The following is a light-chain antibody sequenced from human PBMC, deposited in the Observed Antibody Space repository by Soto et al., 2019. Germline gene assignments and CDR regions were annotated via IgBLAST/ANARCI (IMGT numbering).Light chain of an antibody. V-gene: IGKV3-20*01. Sequence: EIVLTQSPGTLSLSPGERATLSCRASQSVSSSYLAWYQQKPGQAPRLLIYAASTRATGIRDRFSGSRSGTDFTLTISRLEPEDFAVYYCQQYNSYSLFGGGTKVDI. CDR2: AAS. CDR3: QQYNSYSL. CDR1: QSVSSSY. J-gene: IGKJ4*01.